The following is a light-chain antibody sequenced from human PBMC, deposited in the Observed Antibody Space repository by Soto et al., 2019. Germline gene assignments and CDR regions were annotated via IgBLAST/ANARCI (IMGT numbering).Light chain of an antibody. CDR2: GSS. CDR3: QHYDISLFA. CDR1: QSVSSN. V-gene: IGKV3-20*01. J-gene: IGKJ3*01. Sequence: EIALTQSPGTLSVSPGERATLSCRASQSVSSNLAWYQQKPGQAPRLLIYGSSSRAAGIPDRLSGSGFGTDFTLTISRREPVDCAVEYFQHYDISLFAFGPGTKVDIK.